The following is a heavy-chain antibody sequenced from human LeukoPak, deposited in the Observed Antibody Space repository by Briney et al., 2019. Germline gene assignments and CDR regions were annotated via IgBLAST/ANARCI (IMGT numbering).Heavy chain of an antibody. V-gene: IGHV3-23*01. CDR3: AKDGDLDYGSGSYYNPAWFDP. D-gene: IGHD3-10*01. CDR2: ISGSGGST. CDR1: GFTFSSYA. J-gene: IGHJ5*02. Sequence: GGSLRLSCAASGFTFSSYAMSWVRQAPGKGLGWVSAISGSGGSTYYADSVKGRFTISRHNSKNPLYLQMNSLRAADTAVYYCAKDGDLDYGSGSYYNPAWFDPWGQGTLVTVSS.